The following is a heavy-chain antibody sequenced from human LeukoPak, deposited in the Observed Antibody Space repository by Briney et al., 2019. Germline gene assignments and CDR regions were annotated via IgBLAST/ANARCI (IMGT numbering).Heavy chain of an antibody. D-gene: IGHD6-13*01. CDR1: GGSIRSYY. V-gene: IGHV4-59*01. J-gene: IGHJ4*02. CDR3: ARVVSWSIDH. CDR2: IYYSGST. Sequence: SETLSLTCTVSGGSIRSYYWSWIRQPPGKGLEWIGYIYYSGSTNYKPSLKSRVTISEDTSKNQFSLKLSSVTAADTAVYYCARVVSWSIDHWGQGTLVTVSS.